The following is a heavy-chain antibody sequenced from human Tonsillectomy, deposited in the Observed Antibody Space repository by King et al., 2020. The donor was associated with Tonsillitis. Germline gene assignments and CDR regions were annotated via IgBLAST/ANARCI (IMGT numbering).Heavy chain of an antibody. D-gene: IGHD2-2*01. CDR3: ARGGNQRFFDY. Sequence: VQLVESGAEGREPGESLKISCKGSGYSFTSYWIVWVRQMPGKGLEGMGIIYPGYSHTRYSPSFQGKVTISADRSITTAYLQWSSLKASDTAMYYCARGGNQRFFDYWGQGTLVTVSS. J-gene: IGHJ4*02. CDR1: GYSFTSYW. V-gene: IGHV5-51*03. CDR2: IYPGYSHT.